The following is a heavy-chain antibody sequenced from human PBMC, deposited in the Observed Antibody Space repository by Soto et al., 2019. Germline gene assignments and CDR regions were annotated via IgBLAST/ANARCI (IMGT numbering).Heavy chain of an antibody. J-gene: IGHJ6*03. D-gene: IGHD2-2*01. V-gene: IGHV3-66*01. CDR1: GFTVSSNY. CDR2: IYSGGST. CDR3: ARVLTGYCSSTSCSYYYYYYMDV. Sequence: EVQLVESGGGLVQPGGSLRLSCAASGFTVSSNYMSWVRQAPGKGLEWVSVIYSGGSTYYADSVKGRFTISRDNSKNTLYLQMNSLSAEDTAVYYCARVLTGYCSSTSCSYYYYYYMDVWGKGTTVTVSS.